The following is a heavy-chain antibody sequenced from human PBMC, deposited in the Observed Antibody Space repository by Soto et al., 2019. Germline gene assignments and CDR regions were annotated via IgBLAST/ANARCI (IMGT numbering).Heavy chain of an antibody. V-gene: IGHV4-38-2*02. D-gene: IGHD2-15*01. Sequence: SETLSLTCTVSGYSISSGYHWAWIRQPPGKGLEWLGSVHYSGNTYYNPSLKSRLTISVDKSKNQFSLHLSSVTAADTAVYYCARQDRVVAEGRWFDPWGQGTLVTSPQ. J-gene: IGHJ5*02. CDR3: ARQDRVVAEGRWFDP. CDR2: VHYSGNT. CDR1: GYSISSGYH.